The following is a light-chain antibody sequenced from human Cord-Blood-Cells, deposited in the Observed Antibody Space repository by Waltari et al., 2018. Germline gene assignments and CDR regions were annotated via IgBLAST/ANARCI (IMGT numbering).Light chain of an antibody. J-gene: IGLJ3*02. Sequence: QSALTPPASVSGSPGQSITIPCTGTSSDVGGFNYVSWYQQHPGKAPKPMIYDVSNRPSGVSNRFSGSKSGNTASLTISGLQAEDEADYYCSSYTSSRVFGGGTKLTVL. CDR2: DVS. CDR3: SSYTSSRV. CDR1: SSDVGGFNY. V-gene: IGLV2-14*03.